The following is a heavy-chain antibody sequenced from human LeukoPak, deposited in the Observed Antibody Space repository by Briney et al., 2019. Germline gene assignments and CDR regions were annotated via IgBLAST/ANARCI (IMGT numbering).Heavy chain of an antibody. CDR3: AKDRGEMATTSHFDY. Sequence: GGSLRLSCAASGFTFSSYSMNWVRQAPGKGLEWVSYISSSSSTIYYADSVKGRFTISRDNSKNTLYLQMNSLRAEDTAVYYCAKDRGEMATTSHFDYWGQGTLVTVSS. D-gene: IGHD5-24*01. CDR2: ISSSSSTI. J-gene: IGHJ4*02. CDR1: GFTFSSYS. V-gene: IGHV3-48*01.